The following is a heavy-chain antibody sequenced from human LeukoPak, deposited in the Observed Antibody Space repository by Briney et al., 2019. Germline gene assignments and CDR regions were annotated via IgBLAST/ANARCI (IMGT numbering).Heavy chain of an antibody. V-gene: IGHV1-69*04. J-gene: IGHJ5*02. D-gene: IGHD3-3*01. CDR2: IIPILGIA. CDR1: GGTFSSYA. CDR3: ARGTSITIFEEGFDP. Sequence: EASVKVSCKASGGTFSSYAISWVRQAPGQGLEWMGRIIPILGIANYAQKFQGRVTITADKSTSTAYMELSSLRSKDTAVYYCARGTSITIFEEGFDPWGQGTLVTVSS.